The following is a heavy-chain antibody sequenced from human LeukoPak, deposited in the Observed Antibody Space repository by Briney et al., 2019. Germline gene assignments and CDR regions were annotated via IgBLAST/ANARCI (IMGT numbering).Heavy chain of an antibody. CDR3: ARALSVYYDSSGSFGY. J-gene: IGHJ4*02. CDR2: ISSSSSYI. V-gene: IGHV3-21*01. Sequence: PGGSLRLSCAASGFTFSSYSMNWVRQAPGKGLEWVSSISSSSSYIYYAASVKGRFTISRANAKNSLYLQMNSLRAEDTAVYYCARALSVYYDSSGSFGYWGQETLVTVSS. D-gene: IGHD3-22*01. CDR1: GFTFSSYS.